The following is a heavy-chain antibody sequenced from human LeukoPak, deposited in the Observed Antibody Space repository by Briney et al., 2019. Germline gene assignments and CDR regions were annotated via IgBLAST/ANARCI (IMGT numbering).Heavy chain of an antibody. CDR2: ISWDSGSI. J-gene: IGHJ4*02. D-gene: IGHD3-3*01. CDR3: AKKGPDDFWSGYYSFDY. CDR1: GFTFDDYA. Sequence: GGSLRLSCAASGFTFDDYAMHWVRQAPGKGLEWVSGISWDSGSIGYADSVKGRFTISRDNSKNTLYLQMNSLRAEDTAVYYCAKKGPDDFWSGYYSFDYWGQGTLVTVSS. V-gene: IGHV3-9*01.